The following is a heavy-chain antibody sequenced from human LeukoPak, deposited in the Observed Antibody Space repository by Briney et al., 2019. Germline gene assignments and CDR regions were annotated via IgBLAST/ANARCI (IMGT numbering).Heavy chain of an antibody. D-gene: IGHD3-22*01. Sequence: PSETLSLTCAVYGGSFSGYYWSWIRQPPGKGLEWIGEINYSGSTNYNPSLKSRVTISVDTSKNQFSLKLSSVTAADTAVYYCASLTTADAFDIWGQGTMVTVSS. CDR2: INYSGST. CDR3: ASLTTADAFDI. V-gene: IGHV4-34*01. CDR1: GGSFSGYY. J-gene: IGHJ3*02.